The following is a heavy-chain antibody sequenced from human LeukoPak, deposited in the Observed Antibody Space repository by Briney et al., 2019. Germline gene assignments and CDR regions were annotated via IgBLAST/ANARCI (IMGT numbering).Heavy chain of an antibody. CDR1: GYSISSGYY. V-gene: IGHV4-38-2*02. CDR2: IYHSGST. CDR3: ARARGSGYPGV. J-gene: IGHJ4*02. Sequence: SETLSLTCTVSGYSISSGYYWGWIRQPPGKGLEWIGSIYHSGSTYYNPSLKSRVTISVDTSKNQFSLRLSSVTAADTAVYYCARARGSGYPGVWGQGTLVTVSS. D-gene: IGHD3-22*01.